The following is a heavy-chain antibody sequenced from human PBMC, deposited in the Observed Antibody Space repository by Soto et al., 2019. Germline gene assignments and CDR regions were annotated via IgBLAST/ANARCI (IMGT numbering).Heavy chain of an antibody. CDR3: AKDLPGITGTTGGFDY. J-gene: IGHJ4*02. V-gene: IGHV3-30*18. Sequence: GGSLRLSCAASGFTFSSYGMHWVRQAPGKGLEWVAVISYGGSNKYYADSVKGRFTISRDNSKNTLYLQMNSLRAENTAVYYCAKDLPGITGTTGGFDYWGQGTLVTVSS. CDR2: ISYGGSNK. D-gene: IGHD1-7*01. CDR1: GFTFSSYG.